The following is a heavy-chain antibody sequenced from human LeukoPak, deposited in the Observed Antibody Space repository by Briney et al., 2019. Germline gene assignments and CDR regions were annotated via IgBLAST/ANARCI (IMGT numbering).Heavy chain of an antibody. V-gene: IGHV3-23*01. J-gene: IGHJ4*02. D-gene: IGHD3-9*01. CDR3: AKVDYFDWLQYYFDY. Sequence: GGSLRLSCAASGFTFSSYAMSWVHQAPGKGLEWVSAISGSGGSTYYADSVKGRFTISRDNSKNTLYLQMNSLRAEDTAVYYCAKVDYFDWLQYYFDYWGQGTLVTVSS. CDR2: ISGSGGST. CDR1: GFTFSSYA.